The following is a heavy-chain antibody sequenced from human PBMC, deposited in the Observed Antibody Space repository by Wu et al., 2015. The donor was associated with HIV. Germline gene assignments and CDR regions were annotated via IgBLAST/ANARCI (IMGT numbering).Heavy chain of an antibody. CDR3: ARGKVRGYGMDV. D-gene: IGHD3-10*01. CDR1: GYSFSKYG. CDR2: ITIHNNNT. Sequence: QVQLVQSGPEAKKPGASVTVSCKASGYSFSKYGLSWVRQAPGQGLEWMGWITIHNNNTKYEEKFQDRVTMTTDTSTSTVYMELRSLRSDDTAVYYCARGKVRGYGMDVWGQGTTVTVSS. J-gene: IGHJ6*02. V-gene: IGHV1-18*01.